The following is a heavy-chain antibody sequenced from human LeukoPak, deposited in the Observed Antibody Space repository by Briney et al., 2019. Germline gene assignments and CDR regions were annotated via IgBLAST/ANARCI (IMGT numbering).Heavy chain of an antibody. CDR1: GFTFSSYA. V-gene: IGHV3-23*01. CDR3: AAYYYDILTGYFDY. CDR2: ISGSGGST. Sequence: GGSLRLSCAPSGFTFSSYAMSWVRQAPGKRLEWVSAISGSGGSTYYADSVKGRFTISRDNSKNTLYLQMNSLRAEDTAVYYCAAYYYDILTGYFDYWGQGTLVTVSS. D-gene: IGHD3-9*01. J-gene: IGHJ4*02.